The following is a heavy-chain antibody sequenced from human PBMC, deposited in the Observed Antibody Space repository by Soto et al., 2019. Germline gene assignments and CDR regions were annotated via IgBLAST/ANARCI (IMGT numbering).Heavy chain of an antibody. V-gene: IGHV1-3*01. J-gene: IGHJ4*02. D-gene: IGHD2-2*01. CDR1: GYTFTSYA. CDR3: APYCSTTTCPS. Sequence: GASVQVSCKASGYTFTSYAMHWVRQAPGQRLEWMGWINAGNGNTKYSQKFQGRVTITRDTSASTAYMELNSLRAEDTAVYYCAPYCSTTTCPSWGQGTLVTVSS. CDR2: INAGNGNT.